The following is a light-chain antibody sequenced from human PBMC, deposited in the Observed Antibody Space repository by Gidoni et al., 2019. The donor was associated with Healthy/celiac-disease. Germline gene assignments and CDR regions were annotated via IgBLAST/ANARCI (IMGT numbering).Light chain of an antibody. CDR2: DAS. V-gene: IGKV3-11*01. CDR3: QQRSNWLPIT. CDR1: QSVSSY. J-gene: IGKJ5*01. Sequence: EIVLTQSPATLFLSPGERATLSCRASQSVSSYLAWYQQKPGQAPRLLIYDASNRATGIPARFSGSGSGTDFTLTISSLEPEDFAVYYCQQRSNWLPITFGQXTRLEI.